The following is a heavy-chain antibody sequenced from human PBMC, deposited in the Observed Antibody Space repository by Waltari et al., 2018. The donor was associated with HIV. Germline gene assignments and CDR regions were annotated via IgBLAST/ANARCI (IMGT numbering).Heavy chain of an antibody. V-gene: IGHV3-30-3*01. Sequence: QVQLVESGGGVVQPGRSLRLSCSASGFPFSNYAMPWSRQAPGKGLEWVAVISYDGSNKYYADSVKGRFTISRDNSKNTLYLQMNSLRAEDTAVYYCARDPQYCSSTSCSYYFDYWGQGTLVTVSS. D-gene: IGHD2-2*01. CDR3: ARDPQYCSSTSCSYYFDY. CDR1: GFPFSNYA. J-gene: IGHJ4*02. CDR2: ISYDGSNK.